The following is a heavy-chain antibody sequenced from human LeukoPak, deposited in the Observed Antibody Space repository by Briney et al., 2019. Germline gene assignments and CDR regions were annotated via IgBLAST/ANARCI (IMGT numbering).Heavy chain of an antibody. V-gene: IGHV4-34*01. CDR1: GGSFSGYY. D-gene: IGHD3-10*01. CDR2: INHSGST. CDR3: AGPSHLRAFDY. Sequence: SETLSLTCAVYGGSFSGYYWSWIRQPPGKGLEWIGEINHSGSTNHNPSLKSRVTISVDTSKNQFSLKLSSVTAADTAVYYCAGPSHLRAFDYWGQGTLVTVSS. J-gene: IGHJ4*02.